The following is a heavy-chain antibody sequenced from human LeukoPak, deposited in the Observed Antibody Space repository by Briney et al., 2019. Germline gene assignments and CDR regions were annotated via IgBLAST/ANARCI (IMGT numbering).Heavy chain of an antibody. V-gene: IGHV1-69*05. D-gene: IGHD2-2*01. CDR2: IIPIFGTA. CDR1: GGTFSSYA. Sequence: ASVKVSRKASGGTFSSYAISWVRQAPGQGLEWMGGIIPIFGTANYAQKFQGRVTITTDESTSTAYMELSSLRSEDTAVYYCARAHGPAAYYYYYMDVWGKGTTVTVSS. J-gene: IGHJ6*03. CDR3: ARAHGPAAYYYYYMDV.